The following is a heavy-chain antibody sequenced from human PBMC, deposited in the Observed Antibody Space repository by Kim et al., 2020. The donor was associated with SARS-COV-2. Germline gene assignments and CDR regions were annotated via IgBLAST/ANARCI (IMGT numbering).Heavy chain of an antibody. CDR1: GDSISSYY. D-gene: IGHD1-26*01. J-gene: IGHJ3*02. CDR3: ARRGSYYHASDI. V-gene: IGHV4-59*08. CDR2: IYYSGST. Sequence: SETLSLTCTVSGDSISSYYWSWIRQPPGKGLECIACIYYSGSTNYNPSLRSRVTISVDTSKNQFSLKLTSVTAADTAVYYCARRGSYYHASDIWGQGTMV.